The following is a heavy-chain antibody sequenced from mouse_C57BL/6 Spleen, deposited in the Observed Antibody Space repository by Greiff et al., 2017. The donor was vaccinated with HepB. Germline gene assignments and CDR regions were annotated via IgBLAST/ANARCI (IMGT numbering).Heavy chain of an antibody. D-gene: IGHD2-4*01. J-gene: IGHJ3*01. V-gene: IGHV5-9*01. CDR2: ISGGGGNT. CDR1: GFTFSSYT. Sequence: EVQGVESGGGLVKPGGSLKLSCAASGFTFSSYTMSWVRQTPEKRLEWVATISGGGGNTYYPDSVKGRFTISRDNAKNTLYLHMSSLRSEDTALYYCARHSYDYGWFAYWGQGTLVTVSA. CDR3: ARHSYDYGWFAY.